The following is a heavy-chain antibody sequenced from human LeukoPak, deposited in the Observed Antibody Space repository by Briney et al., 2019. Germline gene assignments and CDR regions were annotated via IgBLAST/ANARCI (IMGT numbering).Heavy chain of an antibody. CDR3: SRRGIGARPFDY. CDR1: GFTLSSYW. D-gene: IGHD6-6*01. J-gene: IGHJ4*02. CDR2: ISTDGSTT. Sequence: GGSLRLSCAASGFTLSSYWMHWVRQAPGKGLVWVSRISTDGSTTTYADSVKGRFTISRDNAKKTLYLQMNSLRAEDTAVYYCSRRGIGARPFDYWGQGTLVTVSS. V-gene: IGHV3-74*01.